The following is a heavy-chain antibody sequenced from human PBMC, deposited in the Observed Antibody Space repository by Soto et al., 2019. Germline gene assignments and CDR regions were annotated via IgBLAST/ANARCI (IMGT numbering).Heavy chain of an antibody. Sequence: GGSLRLSCAASGFTFSSYSMNWVRQAPGKGLEWVSSISSSSSYIYYADSVKGRFTISRDNAKNSLYLQMNSLRAEDTAVYYCARAPPPAARGYYFDYWGQGTLVTVSS. CDR2: ISSSSSYI. CDR3: ARAPPPAARGYYFDY. J-gene: IGHJ4*02. V-gene: IGHV3-21*01. D-gene: IGHD2-2*01. CDR1: GFTFSSYS.